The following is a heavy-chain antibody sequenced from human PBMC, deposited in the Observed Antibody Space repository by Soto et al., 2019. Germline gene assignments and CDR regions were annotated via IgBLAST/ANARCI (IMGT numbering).Heavy chain of an antibody. CDR3: GRGRSGQILIFD. Sequence: GAAVKVSCKASGYTFTGHYIHWVRQAPEQGPEWIGEIGPESGATRYAEKFQGRVTMTLDTSITTVYMELKNLSPDDTAVYYCGRGRSGQILIFDWGQGTPVTVSS. CDR2: IGPESGAT. CDR1: GYTFTGHY. V-gene: IGHV1-2*02. J-gene: IGHJ4*02. D-gene: IGHD3-3*02.